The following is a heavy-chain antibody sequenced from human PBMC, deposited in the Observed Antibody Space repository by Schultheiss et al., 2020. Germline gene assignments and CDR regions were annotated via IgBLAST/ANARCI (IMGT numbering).Heavy chain of an antibody. V-gene: IGHV3-23*01. Sequence: GGSLRLSCAASGFTFSSYAMSWVRQAPGKGLEWVSAISGSGGSTYYADSVKGRFTISRDNSKNTLYLQMNSLRAEDTAVYYCAKGGGTTVTTADWFDPWGQGTLVTVPS. CDR1: GFTFSSYA. D-gene: IGHD4-11*01. CDR2: ISGSGGST. CDR3: AKGGGTTVTTADWFDP. J-gene: IGHJ5*02.